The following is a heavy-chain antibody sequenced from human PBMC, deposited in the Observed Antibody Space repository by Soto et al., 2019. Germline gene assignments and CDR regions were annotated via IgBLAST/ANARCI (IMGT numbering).Heavy chain of an antibody. J-gene: IGHJ4*02. CDR2: IKSKTDGGTT. D-gene: IGHD3-3*01. V-gene: IGHV3-15*01. CDR3: TSAREWLDYFDY. Sequence: AGGSLRLSCAASGFTFSSYGMHWVRQAPGKGLEWVGRIKSKTDGGTTDYAAPVKGRFAISRDDSKNTLYLQMNSLKTEDTAVYYCTSAREWLDYFDYWGQGTLVTVS. CDR1: GFTFSSYG.